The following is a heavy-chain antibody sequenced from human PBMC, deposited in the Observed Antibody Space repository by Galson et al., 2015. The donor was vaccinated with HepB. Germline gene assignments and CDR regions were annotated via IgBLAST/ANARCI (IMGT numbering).Heavy chain of an antibody. J-gene: IGHJ6*02. CDR2: ISAYNGNT. Sequence: SVKVSCKASGYTFTSYGISWVRQAPGQGLEWMGWISAYNGNTNYAQKLQGRVTMTTDTSTSTAYMELRSLRSDDTAVYYCAREGRAVAGKPYYYGMDVWGQGTTVTVSS. CDR1: GYTFTSYG. D-gene: IGHD6-19*01. CDR3: AREGRAVAGKPYYYGMDV. V-gene: IGHV1-18*04.